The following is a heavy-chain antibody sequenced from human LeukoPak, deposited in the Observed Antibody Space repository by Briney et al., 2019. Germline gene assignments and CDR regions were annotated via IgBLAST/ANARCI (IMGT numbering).Heavy chain of an antibody. V-gene: IGHV4-59*01. J-gene: IGHJ3*01. CDR1: GGSISSYY. CDR2: IYYSGST. CDR3: ARVGSSGWYFG. Sequence: PSETLSLTCTASGGSISSYYWSWIRQPPGKGLEWIGYIYYSGSTNYNPSLKSRVTISVDTSKNQFSLKLSSVTAADTAVYYCARVGSSGWYFGWGQGTMVTVSS. D-gene: IGHD6-19*01.